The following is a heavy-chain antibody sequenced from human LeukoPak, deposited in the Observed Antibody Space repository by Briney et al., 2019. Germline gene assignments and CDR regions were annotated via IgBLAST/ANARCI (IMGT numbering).Heavy chain of an antibody. J-gene: IGHJ6*02. D-gene: IGHD1-1*01. CDR2: ISWNSDNI. V-gene: IGHV3-9*03. CDR1: GFTLDDYA. CDR3: AKRTVQLERRDYYGMDV. Sequence: GGSLRLSCAASGFTLDDYAMHWVRQAPGKGLEWVSGISWNSDNIGYADSVKGRFTISRDNAKNSLFLQMNSLRAEDMALYYCAKRTVQLERRDYYGMDVWGQGTTVTVSS.